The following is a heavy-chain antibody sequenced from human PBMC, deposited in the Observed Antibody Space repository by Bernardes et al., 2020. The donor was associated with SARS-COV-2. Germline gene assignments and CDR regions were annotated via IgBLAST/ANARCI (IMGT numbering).Heavy chain of an antibody. V-gene: IGHV1-24*01. CDR3: ATAAALSSSWESGYYYGMDV. Sequence: ASVKVSCKVSGYTLTELSMHWVRQAPGKGLEWMGGFDPEDGETIYAQKFQGRVTMTEDTSTDTAYMELSSLRSEDTAVYYCATAAALSSSWESGYYYGMDVWGQGTTVTVSS. CDR1: GYTLTELS. D-gene: IGHD6-13*01. CDR2: FDPEDGET. J-gene: IGHJ6*02.